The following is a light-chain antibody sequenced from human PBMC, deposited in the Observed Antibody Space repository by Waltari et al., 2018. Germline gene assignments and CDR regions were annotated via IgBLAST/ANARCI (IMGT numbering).Light chain of an antibody. J-gene: IGKJ1*01. CDR3: LQDHTYPLT. CDR1: QGINTD. Sequence: AIQMTQSPSSLSASVGDRVTISCRASQGINTDLGWYQHKPGRAPKLLISGASTLQSGVPSRFSGCGSGTVFTLTISSLQPDDFTTYFCLQDHTYPLTFGQGTKVDI. V-gene: IGKV1-6*01. CDR2: GAS.